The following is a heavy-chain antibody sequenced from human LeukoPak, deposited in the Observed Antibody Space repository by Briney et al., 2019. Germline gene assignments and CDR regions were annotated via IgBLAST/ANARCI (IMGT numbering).Heavy chain of an antibody. D-gene: IGHD1-14*01. CDR1: GDSINNYY. Sequence: SETLSLTCTVSGDSINNYYWRWIRQPPGRGLEWIGYIYYSGNTNYNPSLRSRVTISVDTSKKQFSLKLSSVTAADTAVYYCARNQYYYYMDVWGKGTTVTVSS. V-gene: IGHV4-59*01. CDR2: IYYSGNT. J-gene: IGHJ6*03. CDR3: ARNQYYYYMDV.